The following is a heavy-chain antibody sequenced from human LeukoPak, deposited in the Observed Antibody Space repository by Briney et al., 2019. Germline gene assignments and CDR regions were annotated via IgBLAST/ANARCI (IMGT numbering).Heavy chain of an antibody. J-gene: IGHJ6*02. CDR2: ISSSGSTI. CDR1: GLTFSDYY. Sequence: GGSLRLSCAASGLTFSDYYMSWIRQAPGKGLEWVSYISSSGSTIYYADSVKGRFTISRDNAKNSLYLQMNSLRAEDTAVYYCARDRVEYYDSSGYGGMDVWGQGTTVTVSS. D-gene: IGHD3-22*01. V-gene: IGHV3-11*01. CDR3: ARDRVEYYDSSGYGGMDV.